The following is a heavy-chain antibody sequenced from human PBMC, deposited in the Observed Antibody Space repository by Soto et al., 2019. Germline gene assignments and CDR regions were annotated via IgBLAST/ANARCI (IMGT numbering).Heavy chain of an antibody. CDR1: GGTFSSYA. CDR3: ARDGPIYDILSARYFYGMDV. Sequence: ASVKVSCKASGGTFSSYAMHWVRQAPGQGLEWMGWINGGNGNTKYSQKFQGRVTITRDTSASTAYMELGSLRSEDTAVYYCARDGPIYDILSARYFYGMDVWGQGTTVTVSS. V-gene: IGHV1-3*01. CDR2: INGGNGNT. D-gene: IGHD3-9*01. J-gene: IGHJ6*02.